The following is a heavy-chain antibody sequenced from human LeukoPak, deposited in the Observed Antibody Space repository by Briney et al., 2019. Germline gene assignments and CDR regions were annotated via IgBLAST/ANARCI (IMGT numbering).Heavy chain of an antibody. CDR1: GFTFSSYA. CDR3: AKERGLSYYDSSGLGAFDI. J-gene: IGHJ3*02. D-gene: IGHD3-22*01. CDR2: ISGSGGST. Sequence: PGGSLRLSCAASGFTFSSYAMSWVRQAPGKGLEWVSAISGSGGSTYYADSVRGRFTISRDNSKNTLYLQMNGLRAEDTAVYYCAKERGLSYYDSSGLGAFDIWGQGTMVTVSS. V-gene: IGHV3-23*01.